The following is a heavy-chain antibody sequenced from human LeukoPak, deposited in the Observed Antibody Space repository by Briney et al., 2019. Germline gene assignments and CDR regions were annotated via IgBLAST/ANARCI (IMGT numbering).Heavy chain of an antibody. CDR3: ARRGYSGYGMGDYFDY. J-gene: IGHJ4*02. V-gene: IGHV4-39*01. D-gene: IGHD5-12*01. CDR2: IYYSGST. Sequence: SETLSLTCTVSGGSISSSSYYWGWIRQPPGEGLEWIGSIYYSGSTYYNPSLKSRVTISVDTSKNQFSLKLSSVTAADTAVYYCARRGYSGYGMGDYFDYWGQGTLVTVSS. CDR1: GGSISSSSYY.